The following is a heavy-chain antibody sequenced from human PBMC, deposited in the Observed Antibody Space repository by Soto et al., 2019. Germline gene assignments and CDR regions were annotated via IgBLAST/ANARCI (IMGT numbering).Heavy chain of an antibody. CDR1: GYNFAGYW. CDR2: IYPSDSDT. CDR3: ARGGVSTRTFDY. V-gene: IGHV5-51*01. D-gene: IGHD3-3*01. Sequence: GEPLEISWKGSGYNFAGYWIAWVRQMPGKGLELMGIIYPSDSDTRYRPSLQGQVTISADKSISSAYLQWSSLRASDTAMYYCARGGVSTRTFDYWGQGTPVTVSS. J-gene: IGHJ4*02.